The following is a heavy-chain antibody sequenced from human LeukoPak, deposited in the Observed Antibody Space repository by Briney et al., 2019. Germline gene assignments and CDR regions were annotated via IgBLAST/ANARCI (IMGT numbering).Heavy chain of an antibody. Sequence: GGSLRLSCAASGFTFSSYSMNWVRQAPGKGLEWVSYISSSSSTIYYADSVKGRFTISRDNAKNSLYLQMNSLRAEDTAVYYCAKDQGIAAAGTEFDYWGQGTLVTVSS. J-gene: IGHJ4*02. D-gene: IGHD6-13*01. V-gene: IGHV3-48*01. CDR3: AKDQGIAAAGTEFDY. CDR2: ISSSSSTI. CDR1: GFTFSSYS.